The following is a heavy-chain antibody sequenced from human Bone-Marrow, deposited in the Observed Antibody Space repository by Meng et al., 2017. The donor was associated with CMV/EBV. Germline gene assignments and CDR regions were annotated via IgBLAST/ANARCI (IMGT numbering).Heavy chain of an antibody. D-gene: IGHD3-22*01. CDR3: ARPADDSSGSYYYYGMDV. Sequence: SVKVSCKASGGTFSSYTISWVRQAPGQGLEWMGRIIPILGIANYAQKFQGRVTITADKSTSTAYMELSSLRSEDTAVYYCARPADDSSGSYYYYGMDVWGQGTTVTVSS. CDR1: GGTFSSYT. V-gene: IGHV1-69*02. J-gene: IGHJ6*02. CDR2: IIPILGIA.